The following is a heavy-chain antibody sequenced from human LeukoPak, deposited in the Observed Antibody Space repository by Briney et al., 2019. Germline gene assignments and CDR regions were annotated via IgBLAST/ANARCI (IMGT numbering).Heavy chain of an antibody. V-gene: IGHV3-30*02. CDR1: GFTFSRYG. CDR2: IRYDGSNK. D-gene: IGHD6-6*01. Sequence: GGSLRLSCAASGFTFSRYGMHWVRQAPGKGLEWVAFIRYDGSNKYYADSVKGRFTISRDNSKNTLYLQMNSLRAEDTAVYYCARVQSIAPCCSDYWGQGTLVTVSS. J-gene: IGHJ4*02. CDR3: ARVQSIAPCCSDY.